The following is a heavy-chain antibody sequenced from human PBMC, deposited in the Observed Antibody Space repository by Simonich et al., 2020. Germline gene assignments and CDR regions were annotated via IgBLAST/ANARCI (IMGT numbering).Heavy chain of an antibody. D-gene: IGHD6-25*01. CDR1: GYTFTGYY. J-gene: IGHJ2*01. Sequence: QVQLVQSGAEVKKPGASVKVSCKASGYTFTGYYMHWVRQAPGQGLEWMGGINPNRGGTNYAQKCQGRVTMTRETSISTAYMELSRLRSDDTAVYYCARGGLGHWYFDLWGRGTLVTVSS. V-gene: IGHV1-2*02. CDR3: ARGGLGHWYFDL. CDR2: INPNRGGT.